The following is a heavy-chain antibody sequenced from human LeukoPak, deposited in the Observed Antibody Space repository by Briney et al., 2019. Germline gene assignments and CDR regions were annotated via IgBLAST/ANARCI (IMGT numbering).Heavy chain of an antibody. V-gene: IGHV4-59*01. CDR3: ARWSTGSYNNWFDP. CDR2: IYYSGST. D-gene: IGHD1-26*01. Sequence: PSETLSLTCTVSGGSISSYYWSWIRQPPGKGLEWIGYIYYSGSTNYNPSLNSRVPISVDTSKNHFSLKLSSVTAADTAVYYCARWSTGSYNNWFDPWGQGTLVTVSS. J-gene: IGHJ5*02. CDR1: GGSISSYY.